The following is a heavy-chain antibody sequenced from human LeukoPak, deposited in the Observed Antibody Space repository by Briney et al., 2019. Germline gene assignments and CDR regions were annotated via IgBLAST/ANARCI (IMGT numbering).Heavy chain of an antibody. Sequence: SGGSLRLSCAASGFTFSDYYMSWIRQAPGKGLEWVSYISSSGSTIYYADSVKGRFTISRDNSKNTLYLQMNSLRAEDTAVYYCARVVTLAYYYYYMDVWGKGTTVTISS. J-gene: IGHJ6*03. D-gene: IGHD3-16*01. V-gene: IGHV3-11*01. CDR2: ISSSGSTI. CDR3: ARVVTLAYYYYYMDV. CDR1: GFTFSDYY.